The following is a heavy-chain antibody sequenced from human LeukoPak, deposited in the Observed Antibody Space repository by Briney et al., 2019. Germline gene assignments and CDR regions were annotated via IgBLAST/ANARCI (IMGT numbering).Heavy chain of an antibody. CDR2: ISSSSSYI. CDR3: ARVWEGIGGYCSGGSCYSIDY. V-gene: IGHV3-21*01. CDR1: GFTFSSYS. J-gene: IGHJ4*02. D-gene: IGHD2-15*01. Sequence: GGSLRLSCAASGFTFSSYSMNWVRQAPGKGLEWVSSISSSSSYIYYADSVKGRFTISRDNATNSLYLQMNSLRAEDTAMYYCARVWEGIGGYCSGGSCYSIDYWGQGTLVTVSS.